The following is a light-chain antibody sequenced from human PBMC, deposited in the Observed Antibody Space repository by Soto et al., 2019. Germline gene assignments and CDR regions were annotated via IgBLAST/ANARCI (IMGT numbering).Light chain of an antibody. J-gene: IGLJ2*01. CDR2: EVT. CDR3: SSFAGSNNVV. Sequence: QAVVTQPPSASGSPGQSVTISCTGTSYDVGGYNFVSWYQQHPGKAPKLMIYEVTKRPSGVPDRFSGSKSGNTASLTVSGLQAEDEADYYCSSFAGSNNVVFGGGTKLTVL. CDR1: SYDVGGYNF. V-gene: IGLV2-8*01.